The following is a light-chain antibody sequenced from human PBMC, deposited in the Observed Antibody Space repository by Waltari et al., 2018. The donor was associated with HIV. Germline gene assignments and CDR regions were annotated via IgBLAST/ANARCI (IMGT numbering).Light chain of an antibody. CDR3: QQYYSNFLT. CDR2: WSS. Sequence: DILMTQSPDSLAVSLGERATINCKSSQSVLYSSDNQNTTNSLAWYQQTPGQPPHRLIYWSSTREAGVPDRFSGSGSGTDFTLTISSLQAEDVAVYYCQQYYSNFLTFGGGTRVEIK. V-gene: IGKV4-1*01. CDR1: QSVLYSSDNQNTTNS. J-gene: IGKJ4*01.